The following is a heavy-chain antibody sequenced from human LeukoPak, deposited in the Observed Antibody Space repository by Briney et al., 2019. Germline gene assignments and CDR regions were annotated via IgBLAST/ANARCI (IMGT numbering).Heavy chain of an antibody. D-gene: IGHD6-19*01. CDR3: ARGAIIAVAESAFDI. J-gene: IGHJ3*02. CDR1: GYTFTSYD. Sequence: GASVTVSCTASGYTFTSYDMNWVRQAPGQGLEWMGWMNPKSGNTVYAQEFQGRFTIARNTSISTAYMELSSLRSEDTAVYYCARGAIIAVAESAFDIWGQGTMVTVSS. V-gene: IGHV1-8*03. CDR2: MNPKSGNT.